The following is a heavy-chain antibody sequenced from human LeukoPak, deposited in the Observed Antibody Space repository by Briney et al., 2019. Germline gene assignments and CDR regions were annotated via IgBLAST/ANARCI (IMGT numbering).Heavy chain of an antibody. J-gene: IGHJ4*02. V-gene: IGHV3-64*01. CDR1: GFTISSDS. Sequence: GGSLRLSCAASGFTISSDSMHWIRQAPGKGLEYVSAIGYGGDTYYANSVKGRFTISRDISKNTLYLQMGSLRPEDMAVYYCARVNSSGWYVYYFDYWGQGTLVTVSS. CDR2: IGYGGDT. D-gene: IGHD6-19*01. CDR3: ARVNSSGWYVYYFDY.